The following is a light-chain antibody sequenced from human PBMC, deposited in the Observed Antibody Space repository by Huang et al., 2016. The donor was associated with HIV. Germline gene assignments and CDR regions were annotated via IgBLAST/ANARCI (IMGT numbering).Light chain of an antibody. J-gene: IGKJ1*01. V-gene: IGKV3-20*01. Sequence: EIVLTQSPGTLSLSPGERPTLSCRASQSVSSSYLAWYQQKPGQAPRFLIYGASSRATGIPDRFSGSGSGTDFTLTISRLEPEDFAVYYCQQYGSSPWTFGQGTKVEIK. CDR2: GAS. CDR3: QQYGSSPWT. CDR1: QSVSSSY.